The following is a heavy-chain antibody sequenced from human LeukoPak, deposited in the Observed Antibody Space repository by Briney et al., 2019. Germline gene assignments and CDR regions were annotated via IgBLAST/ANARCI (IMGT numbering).Heavy chain of an antibody. V-gene: IGHV4-38-2*02. Sequence: SETLFLTCAVSGYSISSGYYWGWIRQPPGKGLEWIGSIYHSGSTYYNPSLKSRVTISVDTSKNQFSLKLSSVTAADTAVYYCAREVGSGYPYYFDYWGQGTLVTVSS. D-gene: IGHD3-3*01. CDR1: GYSISSGYY. CDR3: AREVGSGYPYYFDY. CDR2: IYHSGST. J-gene: IGHJ4*02.